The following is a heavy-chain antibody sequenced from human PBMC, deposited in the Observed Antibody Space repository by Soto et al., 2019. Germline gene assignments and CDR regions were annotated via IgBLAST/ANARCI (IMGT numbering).Heavy chain of an antibody. CDR1: GDSISSGYY. CDR2: IYHSGTA. Sequence: SETLSLTCAVSGDSISSGYYWAWIRQPPGKGLEWIGSIYHSGTAYYNPSLKSRVTISVDTSKNQFSLKLSSVTAADSAVYYCASFITSPRYWGQGTLVTVSS. J-gene: IGHJ4*02. D-gene: IGHD3-10*01. CDR3: ASFITSPRY. V-gene: IGHV4-38-2*01.